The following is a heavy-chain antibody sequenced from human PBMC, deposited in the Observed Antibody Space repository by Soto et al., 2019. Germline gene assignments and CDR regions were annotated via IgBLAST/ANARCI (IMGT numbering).Heavy chain of an antibody. CDR3: ARRGGYSCGAVAFDI. V-gene: IGHV4-39*01. CDR1: GCSISSSSYY. CDR2: IYYSGST. Sequence: SATLSLTCTFAGCSISSSSYYWGWIRQPPGKGLEWIGNIYYSGSTYYNPSLKSRVTISVDTSKNQFSLKLSSVTAADTAVYYCARRGGYSCGAVAFDIWGKGTMVT. D-gene: IGHD5-18*01. J-gene: IGHJ3*02.